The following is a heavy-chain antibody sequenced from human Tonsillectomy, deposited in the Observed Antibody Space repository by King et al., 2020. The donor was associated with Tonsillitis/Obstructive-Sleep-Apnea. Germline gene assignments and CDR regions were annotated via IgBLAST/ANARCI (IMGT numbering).Heavy chain of an antibody. CDR1: GYTFTWYY. V-gene: IGHV1-46*01. CDR2: INPSSGVT. J-gene: IGHJ4*02. CDR3: ARDDVVGRYIDS. D-gene: IGHD2-21*01. Sequence: QLVQSGAEVKTPGASVKVSCKASGYTFTWYYIHWVRQARGQGLEWMGIINPSSGVTRYAQKFQGRVTMTTDTSASTVYLELGSLRSEDTAVYYCARDDVVGRYIDSWGQGTLVTVSS.